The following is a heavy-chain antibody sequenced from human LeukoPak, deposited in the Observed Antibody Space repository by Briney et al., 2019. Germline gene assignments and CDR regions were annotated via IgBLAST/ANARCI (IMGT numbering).Heavy chain of an antibody. J-gene: IGHJ6*03. V-gene: IGHV3-21*01. CDR2: ITSSGTYI. Sequence: PGGSLRLSCATSGFTFNNYNMNWVRQAPGRALEWVSSITSSGTYIFYADSVKGRFTISRDNAKNSLYLQMNSLGPEDTAVHYCARDPYSGDYGNYYYYYMDVWGKGTTVTISS. CDR3: ARDPYSGDYGNYYYYYMDV. CDR1: GFTFNNYN. D-gene: IGHD1-26*01.